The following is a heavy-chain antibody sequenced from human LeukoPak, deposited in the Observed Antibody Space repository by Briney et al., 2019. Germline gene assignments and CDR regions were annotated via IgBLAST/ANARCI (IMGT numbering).Heavy chain of an antibody. V-gene: IGHV3-30*18. CDR2: ISYDGSNK. Sequence: PGGPLRLSCAASGFTFSSYGMHWVRQAPGKGLEWVAVISYDGSNKYYADSVKGRFTISRDNSKNTLYLQMNSLRAEDTAVYYCAKDPKFDPWGQGTLVTVSS. CDR1: GFTFSSYG. J-gene: IGHJ5*02. CDR3: AKDPKFDP.